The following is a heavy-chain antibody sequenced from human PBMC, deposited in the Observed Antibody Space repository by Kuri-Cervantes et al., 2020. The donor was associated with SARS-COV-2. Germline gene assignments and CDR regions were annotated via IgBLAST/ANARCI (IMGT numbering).Heavy chain of an antibody. CDR3: ARDRALVPGAFDI. J-gene: IGHJ3*02. CDR1: GFTFSSYG. D-gene: IGHD2-2*01. CDR2: ISYDGSNK. V-gene: IGHV3-30*03. Sequence: GGSLRLSCAASGFTFSSYGMHWVRQAPGKGLEWVAVISYDGSNKYYADSVKGRFTISRDNSKNTLYLQMNSLRAEDTAVYYCARDRALVPGAFDIWGQGTMVTVSS.